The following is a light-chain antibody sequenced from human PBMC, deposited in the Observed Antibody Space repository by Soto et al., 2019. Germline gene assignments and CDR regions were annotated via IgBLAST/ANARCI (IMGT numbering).Light chain of an antibody. V-gene: IGLV2-14*01. J-gene: IGLJ1*01. CDR3: SSLTSGSTLV. Sequence: QSALTQPASVSGSPGQSITISCTGSSSDIGSYNYVSWYQKYPGKAPKLLIYDVTNRPSGLSHRFSGSKSGNTASLTISGLQSEDEADYYCSSLTSGSTLVVGTGSELTVL. CDR2: DVT. CDR1: SSDIGSYNY.